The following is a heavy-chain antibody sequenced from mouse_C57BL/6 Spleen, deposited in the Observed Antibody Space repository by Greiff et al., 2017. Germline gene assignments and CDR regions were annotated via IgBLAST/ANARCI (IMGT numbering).Heavy chain of an antibody. V-gene: IGHV1-52*01. Sequence: VQLQESGAELVRPGSSVKLSCKASGYTFTSYWMHWVKQRPIQGLEWIGNIDPSDSETHYNQKFKDKATLTVDKSSSTAYMQLSSLTSEDSAVYYCARDYGNYVLYYFDYWGQGTTLTVSS. J-gene: IGHJ2*01. CDR2: IDPSDSET. CDR3: ARDYGNYVLYYFDY. CDR1: GYTFTSYW. D-gene: IGHD2-1*01.